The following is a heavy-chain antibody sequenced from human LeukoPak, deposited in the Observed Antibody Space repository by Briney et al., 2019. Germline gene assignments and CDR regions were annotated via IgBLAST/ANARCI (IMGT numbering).Heavy chain of an antibody. V-gene: IGHV1-18*01. CDR2: ISAYNGNT. CDR3: ARERSGDYVGYYFDY. Sequence: GASVKVSCKASGYTFTSYGISWVRQAPGQGLEWMGWISAYNGNTNYAQKLQGRVTMTTDTSTSTAYMELRSLRSDDTAVYYCARERSGDYVGYYFDYWGQGTLVTVSS. D-gene: IGHD4-17*01. J-gene: IGHJ4*02. CDR1: GYTFTSYG.